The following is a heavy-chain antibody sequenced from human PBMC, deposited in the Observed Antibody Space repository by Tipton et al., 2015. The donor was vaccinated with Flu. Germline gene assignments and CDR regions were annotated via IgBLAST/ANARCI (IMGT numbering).Heavy chain of an antibody. CDR1: GYTFTGYY. CDR3: ARGYGDLAY. Sequence: QLVQSGAEVKKPGASVKLSCKASGYTFTGYYIHWVRQAPGQGLEWMGIINPSGGSTTYAQEFQDRVTMTSVTSTRTVYLEMNSLISEDTAVYYCARGYGDLAYWGQGTLITVSS. J-gene: IGHJ4*02. V-gene: IGHV1-46*01. D-gene: IGHD4-17*01. CDR2: INPSGGST.